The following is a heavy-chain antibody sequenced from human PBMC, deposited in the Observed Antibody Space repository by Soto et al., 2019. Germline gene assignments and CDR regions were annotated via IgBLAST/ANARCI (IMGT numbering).Heavy chain of an antibody. J-gene: IGHJ4*02. V-gene: IGHV1-3*04. CDR3: AREKLLYDSDGGGYSYDV. CDR2: SHTANEGT. D-gene: IGHD3-22*01. CDR1: GYTFTDYA. Sequence: QVQLVQSGADVREPGASMEISCEASGYTFTDYAIHWVRQAPGQRLEWMGWSHTANEGTRYSQKWRGRVTITSDTSASTVYMELTSLRFEDTATYFCAREKLLYDSDGGGYSYDVWGLGTQVTVSS.